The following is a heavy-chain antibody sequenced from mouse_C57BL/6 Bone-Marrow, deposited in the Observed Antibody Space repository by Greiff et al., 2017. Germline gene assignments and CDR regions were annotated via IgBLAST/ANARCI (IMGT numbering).Heavy chain of an antibody. Sequence: QVQLKESGAELVKPGASVKMSCKASGYTFTTYPIEWMKQNHGKSLEWIGNFHPYNDDTKYNEKFKGKATLTVEKSSSTVYLELSRLTSDDSAVYDCARGNYYGSSWDYFDYGGQGTTLTVSS. CDR3: ARGNYYGSSWDYFDY. V-gene: IGHV1-47*01. D-gene: IGHD1-1*01. CDR1: GYTFTTYP. J-gene: IGHJ2*01. CDR2: FHPYNDDT.